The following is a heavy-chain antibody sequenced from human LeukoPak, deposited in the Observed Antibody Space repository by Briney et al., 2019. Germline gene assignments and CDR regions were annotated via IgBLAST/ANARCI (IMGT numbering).Heavy chain of an antibody. CDR2: ISGSGGST. CDR3: AKATTMVRGVINY. J-gene: IGHJ4*02. V-gene: IGHV3-23*01. CDR1: GFTFSSYA. Sequence: GSLRLSCAASGFTFSSYAMSWVRQAPGKGLEWVSAISGSGGSTYYADSVKGRFTISRDNSKNTLYLQMNSLRAEDTAVYHCAKATTMVRGVINYWGQGTLVTVSS. D-gene: IGHD3-10*01.